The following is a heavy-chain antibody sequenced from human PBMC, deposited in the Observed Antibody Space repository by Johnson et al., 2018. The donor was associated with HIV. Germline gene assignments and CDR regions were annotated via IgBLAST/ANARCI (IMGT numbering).Heavy chain of an antibody. CDR1: GFTFDDYA. Sequence: EVQLVESGGGVVQPGGSLRLSCAASGFTFDDYAMHWVRQAPGKGLEWVSGISWNSGSIGYADSVKGRFTISRDNAKNSLYLQMNSLRVEDTAVYYCARDSTPWGGDEVGYAFDVWGQGTTVVVS. CDR3: ARDSTPWGGDEVGYAFDV. V-gene: IGHV3-9*01. D-gene: IGHD7-27*01. J-gene: IGHJ3*01. CDR2: ISWNSGSI.